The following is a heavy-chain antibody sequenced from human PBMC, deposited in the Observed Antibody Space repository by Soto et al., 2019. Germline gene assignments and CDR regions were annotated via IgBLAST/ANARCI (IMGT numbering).Heavy chain of an antibody. Sequence: GALRLSCAASGFTFSSYAMSWVRQAPGKGLEWVSAISGSGGSTYYADSVKGRFTVSRDNSKNTLYLQMNSLRAEDTAVYYCAKDLGSLAIVFDYWGQGTLVTVSS. D-gene: IGHD3-10*01. CDR2: ISGSGGST. CDR1: GFTFSSYA. J-gene: IGHJ4*02. V-gene: IGHV3-23*01. CDR3: AKDLGSLAIVFDY.